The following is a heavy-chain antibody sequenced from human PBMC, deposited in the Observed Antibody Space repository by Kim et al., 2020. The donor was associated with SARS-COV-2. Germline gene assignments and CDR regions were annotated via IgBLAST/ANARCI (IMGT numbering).Heavy chain of an antibody. CDR2: MKPNTGGT. J-gene: IGHJ6*01. CDR1: GYNFIGYY. V-gene: IGHV1-2*06. D-gene: IGHD1-26*01. Sequence: ASVKVSCKSSGYNFIGYYLHWVRQAPGQGLEWMGRMKPNTGGTNYAQEFQGRVTMTRDTSITTAYMELSGLRSDDTAVYYCAREDSSANSAYYYDYYGFDVWGQGTTVTVSS. CDR3: AREDSSANSAYYYDYYGFDV.